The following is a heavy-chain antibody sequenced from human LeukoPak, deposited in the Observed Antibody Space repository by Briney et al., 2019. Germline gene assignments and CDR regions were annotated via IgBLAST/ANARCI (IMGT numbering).Heavy chain of an antibody. Sequence: ASVKVSCKASGYTFTSYGINWVRQATGQGLEWMGWMNPNSGNTGYAQKFQGRVTMTRNTSISTAYMELSSLRSEDTAVYYCARGLRGSGSYYTTSHWFDPWGQGTLVTVSS. CDR2: MNPNSGNT. CDR3: ARGLRGSGSYYTTSHWFDP. V-gene: IGHV1-8*02. CDR1: GYTFTSYG. D-gene: IGHD3-10*01. J-gene: IGHJ5*02.